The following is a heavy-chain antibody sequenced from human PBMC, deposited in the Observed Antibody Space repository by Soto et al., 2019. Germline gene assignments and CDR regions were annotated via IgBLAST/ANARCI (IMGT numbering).Heavy chain of an antibody. CDR3: ARVGGYSYGGVDY. Sequence: QVQLVQSGAEVKKPGASVKVSCKASGYTFTSYYMHWVRQAPGQGLEWMGIINPSGGSTTYAQKFQSRVTRPRDRSTCTVYMERSSLRSEDTAVYYWARVGGYSYGGVDYWGQGTLVTVSS. J-gene: IGHJ4*02. CDR1: GYTFTSYY. V-gene: IGHV1-46*01. CDR2: INPSGGST. D-gene: IGHD5-18*01.